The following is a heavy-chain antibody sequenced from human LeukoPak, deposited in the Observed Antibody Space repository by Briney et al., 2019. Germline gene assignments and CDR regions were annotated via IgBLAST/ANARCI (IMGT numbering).Heavy chain of an antibody. D-gene: IGHD5-18*01. J-gene: IGHJ5*02. CDR1: GGSFSGYY. CDR3: ARSGYAWFDP. Sequence: KPSETLSLTCAVYGGSFSGYYWSWIRQPPGKGLEWIGEINHSGGTNYNPSLKSRVTTSVDTSKKQFSLKLSSVTAADTAVYCCARSGYAWFDPWGQGTLVTVSS. V-gene: IGHV4-34*01. CDR2: INHSGGT.